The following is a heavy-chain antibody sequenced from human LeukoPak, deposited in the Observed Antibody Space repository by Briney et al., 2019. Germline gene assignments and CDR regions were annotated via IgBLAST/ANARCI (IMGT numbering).Heavy chain of an antibody. J-gene: IGHJ4*02. Sequence: ASVKVSCKASGYTFTSYDINWVRQATGQGLEWMGWMNPNSGNTSYAQRFQGRVTMTRNTSISTAYMELSSLRSEDTAVYYCARGGYSGYDLDYWGQGTLVTVSS. CDR1: GYTFTSYD. CDR2: MNPNSGNT. V-gene: IGHV1-8*01. CDR3: ARGGYSGYDLDY. D-gene: IGHD5-12*01.